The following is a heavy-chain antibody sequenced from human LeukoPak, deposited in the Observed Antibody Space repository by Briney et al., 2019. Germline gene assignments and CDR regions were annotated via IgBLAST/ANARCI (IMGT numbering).Heavy chain of an antibody. Sequence: GGPLRLSCAASGFTFSSYWMSWVRQAPGKGLEWVANIKQDGSEKYYVDSVKGRFTISRDNAKNSRYLQMNSLRAEDTAVYYCARDLTYYDILTGYYNPAFFDYWGQGTLVTVSS. CDR3: ARDLTYYDILTGYYNPAFFDY. J-gene: IGHJ4*02. D-gene: IGHD3-9*01. V-gene: IGHV3-7*01. CDR1: GFTFSSYW. CDR2: IKQDGSEK.